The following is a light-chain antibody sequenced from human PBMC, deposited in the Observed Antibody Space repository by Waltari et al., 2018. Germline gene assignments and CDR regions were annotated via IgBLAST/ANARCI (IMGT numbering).Light chain of an antibody. Sequence: QSVLTQPPSVSAAPGQRVTISCSGSRSNIGRNSVAWYQHVPGTAPKVLIYENNKRPSGIPDRVYGYKSGTSATLGITGLQTGDEADYFCGAWDGSLSADVFGTGTKVTVL. V-gene: IGLV1-51*01. CDR1: RSNIGRNS. CDR3: GAWDGSLSADV. J-gene: IGLJ1*01. CDR2: ENN.